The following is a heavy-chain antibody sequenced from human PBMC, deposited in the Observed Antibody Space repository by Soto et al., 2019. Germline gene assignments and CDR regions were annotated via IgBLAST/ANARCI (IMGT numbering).Heavy chain of an antibody. J-gene: IGHJ3*02. V-gene: IGHV3-21*01. Sequence: GGSLRLSCAASGFTLSSYSMNWVRQAPGKGLEWVSSISSSSSYIYYADSVKGRFTISRDNAKNSLYLQMNSLRAEDTAVYYCARVAESCSGGSCYSEAFDIWGQGTMVTVSS. CDR1: GFTLSSYS. CDR3: ARVAESCSGGSCYSEAFDI. CDR2: ISSSSSYI. D-gene: IGHD2-15*01.